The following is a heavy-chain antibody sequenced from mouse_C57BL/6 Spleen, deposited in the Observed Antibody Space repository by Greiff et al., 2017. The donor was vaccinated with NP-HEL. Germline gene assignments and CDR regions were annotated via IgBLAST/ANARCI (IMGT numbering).Heavy chain of an antibody. D-gene: IGHD1-1*01. Sequence: EVQRVESGGDLVKPGGSLKLSCAASGFTFSSYGMSWVRQTPDKRLEWVATISSGGSYTYYPDSVKGRFTISRDNAKNTLYLQMSSLKSEDTAMYYCARQITTVVAKENAMDYWGQGTSVTVSS. CDR1: GFTFSSYG. CDR3: ARQITTVVAKENAMDY. V-gene: IGHV5-6*01. J-gene: IGHJ4*01. CDR2: ISSGGSYT.